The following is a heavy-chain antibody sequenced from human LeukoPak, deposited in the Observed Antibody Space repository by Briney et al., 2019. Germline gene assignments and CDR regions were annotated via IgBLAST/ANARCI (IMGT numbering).Heavy chain of an antibody. CDR3: ARADYDTSAYYYTFDY. J-gene: IGHJ4*02. V-gene: IGHV4-59*01. D-gene: IGHD3-22*01. CDR1: GGSINGFY. Sequence: SETLSLTCTVSGGSINGFYWSWIRQPPEKGLEWIGYIYYRGSTNYNPSLKSRVTISVDTSKNQFSLKLSSVTAADTAVYYCARADYDTSAYYYTFDYWGQGTLVTVSS. CDR2: IYYRGST.